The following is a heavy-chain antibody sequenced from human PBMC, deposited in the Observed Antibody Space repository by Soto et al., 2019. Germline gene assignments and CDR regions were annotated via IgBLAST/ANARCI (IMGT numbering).Heavy chain of an antibody. CDR3: ARDVTGTNNYHYGMDV. CDR2: ISAYNGNT. J-gene: IGHJ6*02. Sequence: ASVKVSCKASGYTFTSYGISWVRQAPGQGLEWMGWISAYNGNTNYAQKLQGRVTMTTDTSTSTAYMELRSLRSDDTAVYYCARDVTGTNNYHYGMDVWGQGTTVTVSS. CDR1: GYTFTSYG. D-gene: IGHD1-7*01. V-gene: IGHV1-18*04.